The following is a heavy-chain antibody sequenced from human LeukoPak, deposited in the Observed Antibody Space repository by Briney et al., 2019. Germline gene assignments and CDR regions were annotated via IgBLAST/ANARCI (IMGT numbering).Heavy chain of an antibody. V-gene: IGHV1-46*01. D-gene: IGHD1/OR15-1a*01. CDR1: GYTFTSYY. J-gene: IGHJ4*02. CDR2: INPSGGST. Sequence: GASVKVSCKASGYTFTSYYMHWVRQAPGQGLEWMGIINPSGGSTSYAQKFQGRVTMTRDKSTSTVYMELSSLRSEDTAVYYCATGMEQLLFDYWGQGTLVTVSS. CDR3: ATGMEQLLFDY.